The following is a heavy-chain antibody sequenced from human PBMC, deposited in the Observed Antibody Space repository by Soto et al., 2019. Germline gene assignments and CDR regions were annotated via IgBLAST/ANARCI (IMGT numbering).Heavy chain of an antibody. CDR1: GGTFSSYA. V-gene: IGHV1-69*13. Sequence: SVKVSCKASGGTFSSYAISWVRQAPGQGLEWMGGIIPIFGTAYYAQKFQGRATITADESTSTAYMEVSSLRSEDTAVYYCARGGTYYYESSGSHYDIDYWGQGTLVTVSS. J-gene: IGHJ4*02. CDR3: ARGGTYYYESSGSHYDIDY. D-gene: IGHD3-22*01. CDR2: IIPIFGTA.